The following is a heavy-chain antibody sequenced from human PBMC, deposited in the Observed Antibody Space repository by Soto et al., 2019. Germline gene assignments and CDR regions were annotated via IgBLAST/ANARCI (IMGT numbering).Heavy chain of an antibody. CDR2: IKRRADGGTT. V-gene: IGHV3-15*01. D-gene: IGHD2-15*01. Sequence: EVQLVESGGGLVKPGGSLSLSCAASGFTFSNVWMSWVRQAPGKGLEWVGRIKRRADGGTTDYATPVRGRFTVSRDDSKNTLYLQMNSLKSEDTAVYYWTARYWSGVSSYSVVYWGQGTLVTVSS. CDR3: TARYWSGVSSYSVVY. CDR1: GFTFSNVW. J-gene: IGHJ4*02.